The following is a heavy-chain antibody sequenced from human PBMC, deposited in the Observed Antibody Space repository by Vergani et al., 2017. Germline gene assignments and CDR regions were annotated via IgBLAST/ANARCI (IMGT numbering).Heavy chain of an antibody. CDR1: GFTFSSYG. J-gene: IGHJ4*02. D-gene: IGHD6-13*01. V-gene: IGHV3-33*01. Sequence: QVQLVESGGGVVQPGRSLRLSCAASGFTFSSYGMHWVRQAPGKGLEWVAVIWYDGSNKYYADSVKGRFTISRDNSKNTLYLQMNSLRAEDTAVYYCARAITAGTGIPFDYWGQGTLVTVSS. CDR3: ARAITAGTGIPFDY. CDR2: IWYDGSNK.